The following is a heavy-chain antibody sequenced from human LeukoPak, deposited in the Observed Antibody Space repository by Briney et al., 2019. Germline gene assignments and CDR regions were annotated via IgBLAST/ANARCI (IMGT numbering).Heavy chain of an antibody. V-gene: IGHV1-2*02. CDR2: INPNSGGT. Sequence: PRASVKVSCKASGYTFTSYDINWVRQAPGQGLEWMGWINPNSGGTNYAQKFQGRITMTRDTSISTAYMELSRLRSDDTAVYYCAREGPIVGATHLVDYGGQGTLVTVSS. CDR1: GYTFTSYD. D-gene: IGHD1-26*01. J-gene: IGHJ4*02. CDR3: AREGPIVGATHLVDY.